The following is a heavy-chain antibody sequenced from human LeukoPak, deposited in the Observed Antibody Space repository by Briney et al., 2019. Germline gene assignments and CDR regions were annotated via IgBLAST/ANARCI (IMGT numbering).Heavy chain of an antibody. CDR3: ARATESSGWS. CDR2: ISSSSSYT. J-gene: IGHJ4*02. CDR1: GFTFSDYY. D-gene: IGHD6-19*01. Sequence: GGSLRLSCAASGFTFSDYYMSWIRQAPGKGLEWVPYISSSSSYTNYADSVKGRFTISRDNAKNSLYLQMNSLRAEDTAVYYCARATESSGWSWGQGTPVTVSS. V-gene: IGHV3-11*03.